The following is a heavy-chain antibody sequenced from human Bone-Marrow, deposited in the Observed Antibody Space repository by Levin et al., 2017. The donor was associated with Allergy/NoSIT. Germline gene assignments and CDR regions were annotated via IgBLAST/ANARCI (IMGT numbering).Heavy chain of an antibody. J-gene: IGHJ5*02. CDR3: GVVVPAAHGKLWFDP. Sequence: PGGSLRLSCAASGFTFSSYGMHWVRQAPGKGLEWVAVISYDGSNKYYADSVKGRFTISRDNSKNTLYLQMNSLRAEDTAVYYCGVVVPAAHGKLWFDPWGQGTLVTVSS. D-gene: IGHD2-2*01. CDR2: ISYDGSNK. CDR1: GFTFSSYG. V-gene: IGHV3-30*03.